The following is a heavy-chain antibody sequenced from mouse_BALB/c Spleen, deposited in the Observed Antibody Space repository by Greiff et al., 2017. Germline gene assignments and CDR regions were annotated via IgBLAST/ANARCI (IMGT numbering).Heavy chain of an antibody. CDR3: TRSIRLTGPFAY. D-gene: IGHD4-1*01. Sequence: LQQSGTELARPGASVKLSCKASGYTFTSYWMHWVKQRPGQGLEWIGNIYPGSGSTNYDEKFKSKATLTADTSSSTAYMQLSSLTSEDSAVYYCTRSIRLTGPFAYWGQGTLVTVSA. J-gene: IGHJ3*01. CDR1: GYTFTSYW. V-gene: IGHV1S22*01. CDR2: IYPGSGST.